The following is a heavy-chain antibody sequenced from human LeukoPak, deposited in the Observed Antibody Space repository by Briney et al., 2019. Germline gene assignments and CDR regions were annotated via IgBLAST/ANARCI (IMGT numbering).Heavy chain of an antibody. Sequence: GGSLRLSRAASGFTFSSYSMNWVRQAPGKGLEWVSFISSSSSYIYYADSVKGRFTISRDNAKNSLYLQMNSLRAEDTAVYYCARVWVDSSGSSEAFDIWGQGTMVTVSS. CDR2: ISSSSSYI. D-gene: IGHD3-22*01. V-gene: IGHV3-21*01. CDR3: ARVWVDSSGSSEAFDI. CDR1: GFTFSSYS. J-gene: IGHJ3*02.